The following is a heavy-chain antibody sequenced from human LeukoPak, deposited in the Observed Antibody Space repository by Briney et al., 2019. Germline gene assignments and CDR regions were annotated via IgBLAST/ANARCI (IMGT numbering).Heavy chain of an antibody. Sequence: GGSLRLSCAGSGFYSNDYARYAMSWVRQAPGKGLEWVSAISGTADTTKYADSVQGRSTISRDNSKNTLYLQMNSLRAEDTAVYYCAKGWDNFYFFYYMAVWGKGCIAIVSS. CDR2: ISGTADTT. J-gene: IGHJ6*03. D-gene: IGHD1-26*01. CDR3: AKGWDNFYFFYYMAV. V-gene: IGHV3-23*01. CDR1: GFYSNDYARYA.